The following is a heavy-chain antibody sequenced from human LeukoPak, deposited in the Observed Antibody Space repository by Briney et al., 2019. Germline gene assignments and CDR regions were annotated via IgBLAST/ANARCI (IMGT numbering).Heavy chain of an antibody. Sequence: SETLSLTCAVSGGSISSSNWWSWVRQPPGKGLEWIGEIYHSGSTNYNPSLKSRVTISVGKSKNQFSLKLSSVTAADTAVYYCARDRSAYCSGGSCRNGMDVWGQGTTVTVSS. J-gene: IGHJ6*02. V-gene: IGHV4-4*02. CDR2: IYHSGST. CDR1: GGSISSSNW. D-gene: IGHD2-15*01. CDR3: ARDRSAYCSGGSCRNGMDV.